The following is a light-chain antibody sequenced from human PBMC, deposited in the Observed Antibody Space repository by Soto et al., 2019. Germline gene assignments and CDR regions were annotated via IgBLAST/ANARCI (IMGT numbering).Light chain of an antibody. J-gene: IGKJ2*01. CDR3: QQRSNWPPYT. CDR2: DAS. CDR1: QCVSSY. V-gene: IGKV3-11*01. Sequence: EIVLTQSPATLSLSPWERATLSCRASQCVSSYFAWYQQKPGQAPRLRIYDASNRATGIPARFSGSGSGTDFTLTISSLETEDFAVYCCQQRSNWPPYTFGQGTKLEIK.